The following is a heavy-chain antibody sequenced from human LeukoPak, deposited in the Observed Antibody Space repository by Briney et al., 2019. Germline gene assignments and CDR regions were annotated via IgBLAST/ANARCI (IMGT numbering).Heavy chain of an antibody. D-gene: IGHD1-20*01. CDR3: AKERCNWNPEGMDV. CDR2: ISGSGGST. J-gene: IGHJ6*02. CDR1: GFTFSSYA. V-gene: IGHV3-23*01. Sequence: GGSLTHSCSASGFTFSSYAMRWVRQAPGKGRAWVSAISGSGGSTYYADSVKSRFTISRDNSKNTLYLQMNSLRAEDTAVYYCAKERCNWNPEGMDVWGQGTTVTVSS.